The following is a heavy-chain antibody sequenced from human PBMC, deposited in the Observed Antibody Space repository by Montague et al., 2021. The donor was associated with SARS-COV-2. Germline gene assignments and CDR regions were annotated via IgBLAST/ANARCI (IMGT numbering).Heavy chain of an antibody. CDR3: ARQENSSGWFKPDAFDI. CDR1: GGSISSSSYY. CDR2: IYYSGST. V-gene: IGHV4-39*01. Sequence: SETLSLTCTVSGGSISSSSYYWGWIRQPPGKGLEWIGSIYYSGSTYYNPSLKSRVTISVDTSKNQFSLRLSSVTAADTAVYYCARQENSSGWFKPDAFDIWGQGTMVTVSP. J-gene: IGHJ3*02. D-gene: IGHD6-19*01.